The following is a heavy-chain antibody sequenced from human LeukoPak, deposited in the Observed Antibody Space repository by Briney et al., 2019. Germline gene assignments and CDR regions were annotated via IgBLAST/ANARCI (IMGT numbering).Heavy chain of an antibody. CDR2: INAGNGNT. J-gene: IGHJ4*02. V-gene: IGHV1-3*01. D-gene: IGHD2-15*01. CDR3: ARRGLKLLSFDY. Sequence: GASVKVSCKASGYTFTSYGISWVRQAPGQRLEWMGWINAGNGNTKYSQKFQGRVTITRDTSASTAYMELSSLRSEDTAVYYCARRGLKLLSFDYWGQGTLVTVSS. CDR1: GYTFTSYG.